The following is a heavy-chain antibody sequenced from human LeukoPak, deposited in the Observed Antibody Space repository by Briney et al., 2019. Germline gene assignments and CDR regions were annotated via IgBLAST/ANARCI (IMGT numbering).Heavy chain of an antibody. J-gene: IGHJ3*02. CDR3: ARGAAADNDAFDI. CDR2: INPNSGGT. CDR1: GYTFTDYY. Sequence: GASVKVSCKASGYTFTDYYMHWVRQAPGQGLEWMGWINPNSGGTNYAQKFQGRVTMTRDTSISTAYMELSRLRSDDTAVYYCARGAAADNDAFDIWGQGTMVTVSS. V-gene: IGHV1-2*02. D-gene: IGHD6-13*01.